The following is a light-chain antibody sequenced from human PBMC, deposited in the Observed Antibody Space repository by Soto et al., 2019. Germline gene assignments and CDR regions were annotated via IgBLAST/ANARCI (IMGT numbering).Light chain of an antibody. V-gene: IGKV3-20*01. CDR1: ESVSSNF. CDR2: GAS. J-gene: IGKJ2*01. CDR3: NQYGSPDT. Sequence: EIVLTQSPGTLSLSPGERVTLSCRASESVSSNFLAWYQQKPGQAPRLLIYGASSRAAGIPDRFSGSGSGTDFTLTINRVEPEDFALYYCNQYGSPDTFGQGTKLEIK.